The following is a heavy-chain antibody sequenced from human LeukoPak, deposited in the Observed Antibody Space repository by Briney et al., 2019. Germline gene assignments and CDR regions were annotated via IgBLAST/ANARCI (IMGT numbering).Heavy chain of an antibody. CDR1: GGSISSYY. Sequence: SETLSLTCTVSGGSISSYYWSWIRQPPGKGLEWIGYIYYSGSTNYNPSLKSRVTISVDTSKNQFSLKLSSVTAADTAVHYCARDSATNYYYYGMDVWGQGTTVTVSS. V-gene: IGHV4-59*01. CDR3: ARDSATNYYYYGMDV. CDR2: IYYSGST. D-gene: IGHD5-24*01. J-gene: IGHJ6*02.